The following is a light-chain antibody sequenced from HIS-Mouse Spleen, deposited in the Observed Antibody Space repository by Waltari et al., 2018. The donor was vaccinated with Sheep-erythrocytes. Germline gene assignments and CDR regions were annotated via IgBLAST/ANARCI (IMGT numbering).Light chain of an antibody. CDR2: AAS. CDR1: QGISSY. Sequence: DIQLTQSPSFLSASVGDRVTITCRASQGISSYLAWYQQKPGKAPKLLIYAASTLQSGVPSRFSGSGSGTEFTLTISSLQPEDFATYYCQQLNSYGHTFGQGTKLEIK. J-gene: IGKJ2*01. CDR3: QQLNSYGHT. V-gene: IGKV1-9*01.